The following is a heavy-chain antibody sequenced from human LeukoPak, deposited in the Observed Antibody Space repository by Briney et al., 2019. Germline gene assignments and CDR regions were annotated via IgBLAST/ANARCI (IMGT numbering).Heavy chain of an antibody. D-gene: IGHD2-8*01. CDR2: IYTSGST. J-gene: IGHJ5*02. V-gene: IGHV4-61*02. CDR1: GGSISSGSYY. CDR3: ARATPGVFGWFDP. Sequence: SQTLSLTCTVSGGSISSGSYYWSWIRQPAGKGLEWIGRIYTSGSTNYNPSLKSRVTISVDTSKNQFSVKLSSVTAADTAVYYCARATPGVFGWFDPWGQGTLVTVSS.